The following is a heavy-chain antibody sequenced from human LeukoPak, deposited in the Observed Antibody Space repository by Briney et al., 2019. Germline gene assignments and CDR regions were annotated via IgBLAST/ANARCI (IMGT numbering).Heavy chain of an antibody. CDR2: ISYDENTK. D-gene: IGHD2-15*01. Sequence: GGSLRLSCAASGFTFSSYTMHWVRQAPGKGLEWVAVISYDENTKYYADSVKGRFTISRDNSKKTLYVLMNSLRAEDTAVYSCARDPYSYSQGCYFDFWGQGTLVTVSS. V-gene: IGHV3-30*01. CDR1: GFTFSSYT. CDR3: ARDPYSYSQGCYFDF. J-gene: IGHJ4*02.